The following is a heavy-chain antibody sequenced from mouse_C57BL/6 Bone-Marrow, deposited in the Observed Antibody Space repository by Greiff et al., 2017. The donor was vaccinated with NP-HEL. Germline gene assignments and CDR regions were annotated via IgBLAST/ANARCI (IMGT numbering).Heavy chain of an antibody. Sequence: EVQLVESGGDLVKPGGSLKLSCAASGFTFSSYGMSWVRQTPDKRLEWVATISSGGSYTYYPDSVKGRFTISRDNAKNTLYLQMSSLKSEDTAMYYCARGLITTVVATGDYWGQGTTLTVSS. V-gene: IGHV5-6*01. CDR3: ARGLITTVVATGDY. D-gene: IGHD1-1*01. CDR1: GFTFSSYG. J-gene: IGHJ2*01. CDR2: ISSGGSYT.